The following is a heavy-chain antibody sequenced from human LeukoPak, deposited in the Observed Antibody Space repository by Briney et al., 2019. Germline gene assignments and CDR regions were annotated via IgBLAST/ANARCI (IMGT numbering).Heavy chain of an antibody. Sequence: SETLSLTCTVSGGSISSYYWSWIRQPPGKGLEWIGYIYYSGSTNYNPSLKSRVTISVDPSKNQFSLKLSSVTAADTAVYYCARDIVVVPAAIRYFDYWGQGTLVTVSS. CDR2: IYYSGST. V-gene: IGHV4-59*01. J-gene: IGHJ4*02. CDR3: ARDIVVVPAAIRYFDY. CDR1: GGSISSYY. D-gene: IGHD2-2*02.